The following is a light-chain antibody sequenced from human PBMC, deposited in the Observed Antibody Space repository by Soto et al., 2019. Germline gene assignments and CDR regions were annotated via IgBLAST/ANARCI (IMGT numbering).Light chain of an antibody. J-gene: IGLJ2*01. CDR1: SSNIGGNT. CDR2: TND. Sequence: QSVLTQPPSASGTPGQRVTISCSGSSSNIGGNTVNWYQQLPGTAPKLLIYTNDQRPSGVPDRFSGSKSGTSASLAISGLQSEDEADYDCAAWDDSLSGVVFGGGTKVTVL. CDR3: AAWDDSLSGVV. V-gene: IGLV1-44*01.